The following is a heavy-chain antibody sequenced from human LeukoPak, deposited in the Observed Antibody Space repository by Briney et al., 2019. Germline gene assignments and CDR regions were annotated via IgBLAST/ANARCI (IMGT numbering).Heavy chain of an antibody. D-gene: IGHD2-21*02. J-gene: IGHJ5*02. CDR1: GFTFSSYE. Sequence: GGSLRLSCAASGFTFSSYEMNWVRQAPGKGLEWVSYISSSGSTIYYADSVKGRFTISRDNAKNTVYLHLNSLRAEDTAVYYCVRDIGDCDSDTCPSWFDPWGQGTLVTVSS. V-gene: IGHV3-48*03. CDR3: VRDIGDCDSDTCPSWFDP. CDR2: ISSSGSTI.